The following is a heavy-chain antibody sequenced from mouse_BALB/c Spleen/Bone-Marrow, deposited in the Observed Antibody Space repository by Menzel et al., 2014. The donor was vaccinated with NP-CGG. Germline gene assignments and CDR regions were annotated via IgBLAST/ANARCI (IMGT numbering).Heavy chain of an antibody. D-gene: IGHD2-14*01. Sequence: VKLVESGAELMKPGASVKISCKATGYTFSSYWIEWVKQWPGHGLEWIGEILPGNGSTNYNEKFKGKATFTAETSSNTAYMQLSSLTSEDSTVYYCARSKVLYAMDYWGQGTSVTVSS. V-gene: IGHV1-9*01. J-gene: IGHJ4*01. CDR3: ARSKVLYAMDY. CDR1: GYTFSSYW. CDR2: ILPGNGST.